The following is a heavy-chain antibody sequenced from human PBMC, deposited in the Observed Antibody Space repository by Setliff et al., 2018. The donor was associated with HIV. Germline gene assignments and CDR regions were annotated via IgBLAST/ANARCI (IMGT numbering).Heavy chain of an antibody. CDR2: ISNTGGST. Sequence: LRLSCAASGFTFSSYAMTWVRQAPGKGLEWVSKISNTGGSTFYADSVKGRFTISRDNSKNRLYLQMNSLRAEDTAVYYCSKVGLYDYVWGGYPESHDAFDIWGQGTMVTVSS. J-gene: IGHJ3*02. CDR1: GFTFSSYA. D-gene: IGHD3-16*02. V-gene: IGHV3-23*01. CDR3: SKVGLYDYVWGGYPESHDAFDI.